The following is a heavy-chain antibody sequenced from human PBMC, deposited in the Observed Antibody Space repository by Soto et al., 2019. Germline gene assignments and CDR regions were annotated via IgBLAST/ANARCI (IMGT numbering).Heavy chain of an antibody. CDR2: ISGSGGST. Sequence: GGSLRLSCAASGFSFSSYAMSWFRQAPGKGLEWVSAISGSGGSTYYADSVKGRFTISRDNSKNTLYLQMNSLRAEDTAVYYCAKDPSGQLRYFDYWGQGSLVTVSS. D-gene: IGHD5-18*01. CDR3: AKDPSGQLRYFDY. CDR1: GFSFSSYA. V-gene: IGHV3-23*01. J-gene: IGHJ4*02.